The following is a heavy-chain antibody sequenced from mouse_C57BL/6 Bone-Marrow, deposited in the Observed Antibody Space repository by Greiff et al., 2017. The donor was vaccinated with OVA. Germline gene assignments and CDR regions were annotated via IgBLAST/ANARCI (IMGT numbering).Heavy chain of an antibody. Sequence: VQLQQPGTELVQPGASVKLSCKASGYTFTSYWMHWVKQRPGQGLEWIGNINTSNGGTNYNEKFKSKATLTVDKSSSTAYMQLISLTSEDSANDYCARDYYGDWCVDDWGTGTTVTVSA. CDR1: GYTFTSYW. J-gene: IGHJ1*03. V-gene: IGHV1-53*01. CDR3: ARDYYGDWCVDD. D-gene: IGHD1-1*01. CDR2: INTSNGGT.